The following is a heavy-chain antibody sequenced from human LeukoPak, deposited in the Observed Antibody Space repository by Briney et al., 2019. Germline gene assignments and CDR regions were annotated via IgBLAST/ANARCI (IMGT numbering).Heavy chain of an antibody. J-gene: IGHJ4*02. D-gene: IGHD5-18*01. V-gene: IGHV1-69*04. CDR3: ARDGAYSNGYAYFDY. CDR2: IIPILGIA. CDR1: GGTFSSYA. Sequence: ASVKVSCKASGGTFSSYAISWVRQAPGQGLEWMGRIIPILGIANYAQKFQGRVTITADKSTSTAYMELSSLRSEDTAVYYCARDGAYSNGYAYFDYWGQGTLVTVSS.